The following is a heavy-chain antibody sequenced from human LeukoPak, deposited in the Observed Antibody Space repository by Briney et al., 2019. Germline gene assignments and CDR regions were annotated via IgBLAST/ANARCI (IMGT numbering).Heavy chain of an antibody. CDR2: ISGSGGST. D-gene: IGHD2-21*02. CDR1: GFTFSSYG. J-gene: IGHJ4*02. V-gene: IGHV3-23*01. Sequence: PGGSLRLSCAASGFTFSSYGMSWVRQAPGKGLEWVSAISGSGGSTYYADSVKGRFTISRDNSKNTLYLQMNSLRAEDTAVYYCARGLNPYCGGDCVGGTPIDYWGQGTLVTVSS. CDR3: ARGLNPYCGGDCVGGTPIDY.